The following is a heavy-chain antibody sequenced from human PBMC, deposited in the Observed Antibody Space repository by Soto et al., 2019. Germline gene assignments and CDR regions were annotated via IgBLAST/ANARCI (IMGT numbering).Heavy chain of an antibody. CDR1: GYTFTSYG. D-gene: IGHD3-9*01. V-gene: IGHV1-18*04. CDR2: ISAYNGNT. Sequence: ASVKVSCKASGYTFTSYGISWVRQAPGQGLEWMGWISAYNGNTNYAQKLQGRVTMTTDTSTSTAYMELRSLRSDDTAVYYCARDETRRLRYCDWPYYGMDVWGQGTTVTVSS. CDR3: ARDETRRLRYCDWPYYGMDV. J-gene: IGHJ6*02.